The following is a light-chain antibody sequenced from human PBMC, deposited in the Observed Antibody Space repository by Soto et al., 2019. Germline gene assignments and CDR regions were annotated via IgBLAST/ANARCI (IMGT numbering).Light chain of an antibody. CDR2: AND. CDR3: GTWDSSLSAWV. Sequence: QSVLTQPPSVSAAPGQKVTISCSGSSSNIGNDYVSWYQQLPGTAPKLLISANDKRPSGIPDRFSGSKSGTSATLGITGLQNGDEADYYCGTWDSSLSAWVFGGGTKLTVL. V-gene: IGLV1-51*02. CDR1: SSNIGNDY. J-gene: IGLJ3*02.